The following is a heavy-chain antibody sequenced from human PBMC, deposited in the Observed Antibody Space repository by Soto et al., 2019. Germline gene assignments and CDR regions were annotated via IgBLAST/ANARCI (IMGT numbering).Heavy chain of an antibody. J-gene: IGHJ5*02. CDR1: GGTFSSYA. CDR3: ARGNGYCSGGSCYNRNSWFDP. V-gene: IGHV1-69*12. CDR2: IIPIFGTA. Sequence: QVQLVQSGAEVKKPGSSVKVSCKASGGTFSSYAISWVRQAPGQGLEWMGGIIPIFGTANYAQKFQGRVTITADESTSTAYIELSSLRSEDTAVYYCARGNGYCSGGSCYNRNSWFDPWGQGTLVTVSS. D-gene: IGHD2-15*01.